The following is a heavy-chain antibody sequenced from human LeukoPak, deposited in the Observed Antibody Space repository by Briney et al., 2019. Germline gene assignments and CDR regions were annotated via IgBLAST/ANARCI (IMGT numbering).Heavy chain of an antibody. CDR1: GYTLTELS. Sequence: SVKVSCKVSGYTLTELSMHWVRQAPGKGLEWMGGFDPEDGETIYAQKFQGRVTMTEDTSTDTAYMELSSLRSEDTAVYYCATENLGYSSSTSCAYFDYWGQGTLVTVSS. V-gene: IGHV1-24*01. J-gene: IGHJ4*02. CDR3: ATENLGYSSSTSCAYFDY. CDR2: FDPEDGET. D-gene: IGHD2-2*01.